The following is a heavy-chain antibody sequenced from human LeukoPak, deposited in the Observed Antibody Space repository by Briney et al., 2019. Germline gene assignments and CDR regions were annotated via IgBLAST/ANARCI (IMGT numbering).Heavy chain of an antibody. CDR1: VGSISSYY. V-gene: IGHV4-59*01. CDR3: ARVLVDSSGWDEYFDY. J-gene: IGHJ4*02. D-gene: IGHD6-19*01. CDR2: IYYSGST. Sequence: SETLSLTCTVSVGSISSYYWSWIRQPPGKGLEWIGYIYYSGSTNYNPSLKSRVTISVDPPKNHFSLKLSSVTAADTAVYYCARVLVDSSGWDEYFDYWGQGTLVTVSS.